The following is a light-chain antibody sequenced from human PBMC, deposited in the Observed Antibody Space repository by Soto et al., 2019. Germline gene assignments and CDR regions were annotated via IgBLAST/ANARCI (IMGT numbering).Light chain of an antibody. CDR2: EVT. Sequence: HSALTQPASVSGSPGQSITISCTGTSSDIGAYNYVSWYQQHPGKAPKLLIYEVTNRPSGVSDRFSGSKSGNTASLTISGLQAEDEANYYCNSYTTLSNRVFGTGTQLTVL. V-gene: IGLV2-14*01. CDR1: SSDIGAYNY. CDR3: NSYTTLSNRV. J-gene: IGLJ1*01.